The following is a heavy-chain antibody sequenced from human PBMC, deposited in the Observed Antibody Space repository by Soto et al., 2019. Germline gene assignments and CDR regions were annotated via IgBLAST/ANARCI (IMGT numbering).Heavy chain of an antibody. D-gene: IGHD3-22*01. CDR2: IYPDDSDI. CDR3: ARHFDSSGYYPDY. Sequence: LGESLKISCQGSGYRFTSYWIAWVRQMPGKGLEWVGIIYPDDSDIKYSPSFQGQVTISADRSNSTAYLQWRSLRASDTAMYFCARHFDSSGYYPDYWGQATKVTVSS. CDR1: GYRFTSYW. V-gene: IGHV5-51*01. J-gene: IGHJ4*02.